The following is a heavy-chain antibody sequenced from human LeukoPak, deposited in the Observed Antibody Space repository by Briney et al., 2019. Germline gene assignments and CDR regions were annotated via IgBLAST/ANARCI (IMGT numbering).Heavy chain of an antibody. Sequence: GGSLRLSCAASGFSLSSYVMTWVRQAPGRGLEWGSGISGSGGSTYYADSVKGRFTISRDNSKNTLYLQMNSLRAEDTAVYYCAKVTFEGVDPWGQGTLVTVSS. D-gene: IGHD2/OR15-2a*01. CDR2: ISGSGGST. J-gene: IGHJ5*02. V-gene: IGHV3-23*01. CDR1: GFSLSSYV. CDR3: AKVTFEGVDP.